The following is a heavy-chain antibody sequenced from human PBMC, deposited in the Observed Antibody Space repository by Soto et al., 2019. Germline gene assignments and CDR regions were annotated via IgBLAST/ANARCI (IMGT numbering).Heavy chain of an antibody. Sequence: QLQLQESGPGLVKPAETLSLTCTVSGGSIRSSSYYWGWIRQPPGKGLEWIGSIYYSGSTYYNPSLKSRVTISVDTAKNQFSLKLSSVTAADTAVYYWARQYPVADYNWFYPWGQGTLVTVSS. J-gene: IGHJ5*02. CDR1: GGSIRSSSYY. CDR3: ARQYPVADYNWFYP. D-gene: IGHD6-19*01. CDR2: IYYSGST. V-gene: IGHV4-39*01.